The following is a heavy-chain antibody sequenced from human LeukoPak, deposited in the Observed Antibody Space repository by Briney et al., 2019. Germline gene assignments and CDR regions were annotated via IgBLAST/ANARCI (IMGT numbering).Heavy chain of an antibody. V-gene: IGHV3-49*04. Sequence: GGSLRLSCTASGFTFGDYAMSWVRQAPGKGLEWVGFIRSKAYGGTTEYAASVKGRFTISRDDSKSIAYLQMNSLKTEDTAVYYCTRAHDFWSGYYFDYWGQGTLVTVSS. J-gene: IGHJ4*02. CDR2: IRSKAYGGTT. CDR3: TRAHDFWSGYYFDY. D-gene: IGHD3-3*01. CDR1: GFTFGDYA.